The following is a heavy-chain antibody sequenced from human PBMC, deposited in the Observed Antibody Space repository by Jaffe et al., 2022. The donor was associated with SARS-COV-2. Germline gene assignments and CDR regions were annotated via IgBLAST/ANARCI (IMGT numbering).Heavy chain of an antibody. J-gene: IGHJ6*02. Sequence: QVQLQQWGAGLLKPSETLSLTCAVYGGSFSGYYWSWIRQPPGKGLEWIGEINHSGSTNYNPSLKSRVTISVDTSKNQFSLKLSSVTAADTAVYYCARVRVERGGVYYDSSGYKRDYGMDVWGQGTTVTVSS. CDR2: INHSGST. CDR3: ARVRVERGGVYYDSSGYKRDYGMDV. CDR1: GGSFSGYY. V-gene: IGHV4-34*01. D-gene: IGHD3-22*01.